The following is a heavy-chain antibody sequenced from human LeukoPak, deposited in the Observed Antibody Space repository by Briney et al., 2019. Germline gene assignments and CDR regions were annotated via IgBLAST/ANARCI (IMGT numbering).Heavy chain of an antibody. CDR2: IYVGGSA. D-gene: IGHD3-9*01. CDR3: ARLKIDGTHFDY. Sequence: GGSLRLSCAASGFTVSNNYMSWVRQTPGKGLEWVSVIYVGGSAYYADSVKGRFTVSGDSSKNTLYLQMNSLRAEDTAVYYCARLKIDGTHFDYWGQGTLVTVSS. V-gene: IGHV3-53*01. J-gene: IGHJ4*02. CDR1: GFTVSNNY.